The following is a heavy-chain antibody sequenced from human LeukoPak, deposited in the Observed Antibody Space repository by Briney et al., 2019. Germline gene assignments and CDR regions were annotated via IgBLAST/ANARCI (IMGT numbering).Heavy chain of an antibody. CDR3: ARGPYDYYDSSGYYSRDY. CDR2: ISAYNGNT. D-gene: IGHD3-22*01. Sequence: ASVKVSCKASGYTFTSYGISWVGQAPGQGLEWMGWISAYNGNTKYAQKLQGRVTMTTDTSTSTAYLELRSLRSDDTAVYYCARGPYDYYDSSGYYSRDYWGQGTLVTVSS. J-gene: IGHJ4*02. CDR1: GYTFTSYG. V-gene: IGHV1-18*01.